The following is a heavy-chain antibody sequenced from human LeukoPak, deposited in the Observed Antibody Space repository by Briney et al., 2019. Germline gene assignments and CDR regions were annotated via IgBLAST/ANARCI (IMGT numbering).Heavy chain of an antibody. CDR3: TRDGGSYSHLDY. CDR1: GFTFSECA. Sequence: RGSLRLSCGGSGFTFSECAIHWVRQASRKGPELDASINSRANNHAATYAASVRGRFTISRDDSKSTAYLQLNSLKTEDTAVYFCTRDGGSYSHLDYWGPGTLVTVSS. CDR2: INSRANNHAA. V-gene: IGHV3-73*01. D-gene: IGHD1-26*01. J-gene: IGHJ4*02.